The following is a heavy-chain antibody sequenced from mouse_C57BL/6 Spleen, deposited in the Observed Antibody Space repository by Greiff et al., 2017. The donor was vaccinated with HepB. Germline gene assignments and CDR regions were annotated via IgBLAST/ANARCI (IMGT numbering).Heavy chain of an antibody. J-gene: IGHJ3*01. D-gene: IGHD2-4*01. CDR2: ISSGSSTI. CDR1: GFTFSDYG. CDR3: ARGIYYDYDGFAY. Sequence: DVMLVESGGGLVKPGGSLKLSCAASGFTFSDYGMHWVRQAPEKGLEWVAYISSGSSTIYYADTVKGRFTISRDNAKNTLFLQMTGLRSEDAAMYYCARGIYYDYDGFAYWGQGTLVTASA. V-gene: IGHV5-17*01.